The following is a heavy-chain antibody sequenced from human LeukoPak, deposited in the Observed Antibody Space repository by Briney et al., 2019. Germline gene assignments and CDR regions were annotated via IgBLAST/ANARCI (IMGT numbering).Heavy chain of an antibody. CDR3: AKYGILTGSNWFDP. CDR1: GFTFSSYA. Sequence: GGSLRLSCAASGFTFSSYAMSWVRQAPGKGLEWVSAISGSGGSTYYADSVKGRFTISRDNSKNTLYLQMNSLRADDTAVYYCAKYGILTGSNWFDPWGQGTLVTVSS. D-gene: IGHD3-9*01. CDR2: ISGSGGST. J-gene: IGHJ5*02. V-gene: IGHV3-23*01.